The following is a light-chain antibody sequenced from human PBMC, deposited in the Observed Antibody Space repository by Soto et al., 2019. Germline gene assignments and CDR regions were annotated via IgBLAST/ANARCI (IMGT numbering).Light chain of an antibody. CDR2: YTS. CDR3: QQYETGPRAAP. CDR1: LTVSTN. Sequence: DIVMTQSPATLSLSPGHRATLSCWASLTVSTNLAWYQQKPVQAPSLLIYYTSTRATGIPARFSGRGPAKEFTLTIRCLQPEHSSVSYCQQYETGPRAAPFGPGTKV. J-gene: IGKJ3*01. V-gene: IGKV3-15*01.